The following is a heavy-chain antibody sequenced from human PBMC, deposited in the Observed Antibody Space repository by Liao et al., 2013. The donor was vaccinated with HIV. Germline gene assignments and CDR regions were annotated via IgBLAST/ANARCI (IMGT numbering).Heavy chain of an antibody. D-gene: IGHD1-26*01. Sequence: QVQLQESGPGLVQPSETLSLTCSVSGVSVNNYYWNWIRQPAGKGLEWIGRIESDGGTNYSPSLKSRVTISVDTSKNQFSLKLSSVTAADTAVYYCARLPILGATDYYYYMDVWGKGTTVTVSS. V-gene: IGHV4-4*07. CDR3: ARLPILGATDYYYYMDV. CDR1: GVSVNNYY. CDR2: IESDGGT. J-gene: IGHJ6*03.